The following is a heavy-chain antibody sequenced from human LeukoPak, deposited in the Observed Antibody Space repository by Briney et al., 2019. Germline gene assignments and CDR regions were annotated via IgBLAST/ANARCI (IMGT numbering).Heavy chain of an antibody. V-gene: IGHV4-59*01. CDR1: GGSISGYY. D-gene: IGHD5-12*01. Sequence: SETLSLTCTVSGGSISGYYWSWIRQPPGKGLEWIGYIYYSGSTNYNPSLKSRVTISVDTSKNQFSLKLSSVTAADTAVYYCARGSTILAPLDNWGLGTLVTVSS. CDR2: IYYSGST. J-gene: IGHJ4*02. CDR3: ARGSTILAPLDN.